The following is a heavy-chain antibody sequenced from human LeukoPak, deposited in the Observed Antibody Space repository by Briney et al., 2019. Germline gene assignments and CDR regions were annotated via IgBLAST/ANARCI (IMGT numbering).Heavy chain of an antibody. CDR1: GITFSSYG. Sequence: GGSLRLSCAASGITFSSYGMHWVRQSPGKGLEWVAFMRYDGSNKYYADSVKGRFTISRDNSKNTLYLQVNSLRAEDTAVYYCAKDTYYYDSSGYYYFDYWGQGTLVTVSS. CDR3: AKDTYYYDSSGYYYFDY. D-gene: IGHD3-22*01. V-gene: IGHV3-30*02. J-gene: IGHJ4*02. CDR2: MRYDGSNK.